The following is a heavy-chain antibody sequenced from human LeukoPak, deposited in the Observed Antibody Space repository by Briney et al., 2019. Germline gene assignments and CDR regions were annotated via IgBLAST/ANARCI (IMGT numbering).Heavy chain of an antibody. V-gene: IGHV3-23*01. J-gene: IGHJ4*02. CDR3: AKDSRSGSLFDY. Sequence: SGGSLRLSCAASGFTFSSYAMSWVRQAPGKGLEWVSVISGSGGSTYYADSVKGRFTISRDNSKNTLYLQMNSLRAEDTAVYYCAKDSRSGSLFDYWGQGTLVTVSS. CDR2: ISGSGGST. CDR1: GFTFSSYA. D-gene: IGHD6-19*01.